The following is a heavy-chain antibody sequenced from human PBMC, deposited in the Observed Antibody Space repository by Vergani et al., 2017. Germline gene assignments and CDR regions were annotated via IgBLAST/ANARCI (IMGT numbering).Heavy chain of an antibody. CDR2: IYYSGST. CDR1: GGSISSSSYY. CDR3: ARLSEEFDAFDI. J-gene: IGHJ3*02. V-gene: IGHV4-39*01. Sequence: QLQLQESGPGLVKPSETPSLTCTVSGGSISSSSYYWGWIRQPPGKGLEWIGSIYYSGSTYYNPSLKSRVTISVDTSKNQLSLKLSSVTAADTAVYYWARLSEEFDAFDIWGQGTMVTVSS. D-gene: IGHD3-10*01.